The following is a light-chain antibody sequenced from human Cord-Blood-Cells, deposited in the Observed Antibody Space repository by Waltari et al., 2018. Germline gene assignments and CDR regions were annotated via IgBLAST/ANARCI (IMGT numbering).Light chain of an antibody. J-gene: IGLJ3*02. CDR2: EGS. CDR1: SRCCGDLDI. Sequence: QSDLTQPASVSGSPGQSINISCTGTSRCCGDLDIGPWYQQHPGKAPKLMIYEGSKRPSGVSNRFSGSKSGNTASLTISGLQAEDEADYYCCSYAGSSTWVFGGGTKLTVL. V-gene: IGLV2-23*01. CDR3: CSYAGSSTWV.